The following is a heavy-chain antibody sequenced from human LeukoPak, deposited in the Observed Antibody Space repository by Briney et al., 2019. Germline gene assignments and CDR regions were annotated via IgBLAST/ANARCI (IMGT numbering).Heavy chain of an antibody. CDR2: IYTSGST. J-gene: IGHJ4*02. CDR1: GGSISSGSYY. CDR3: ATGDSGSYYY. V-gene: IGHV4-61*02. Sequence: PSETLSLTCTVSGGSISSGSYYWRWIRQPGGKGLASLWRIYTSGSTNYNPSLKSRVTISVDTSKNQFSLKLSSVTAADTAVYYCATGDSGSYYYWGQGTLVTVSP. D-gene: IGHD1-26*01.